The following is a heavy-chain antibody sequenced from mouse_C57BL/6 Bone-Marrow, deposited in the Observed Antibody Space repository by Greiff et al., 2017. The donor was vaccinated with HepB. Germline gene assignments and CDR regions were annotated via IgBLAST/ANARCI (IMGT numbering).Heavy chain of an antibody. D-gene: IGHD1-1*01. CDR3: ARREVVATYWYFDV. CDR1: GYTFTSYG. CDR2: IYPRSGNT. J-gene: IGHJ1*03. V-gene: IGHV1-81*01. Sequence: VHLVESGAELARPGASVKLSCKASGYTFTSYGISWVKQRTGQGLEWIGEIYPRSGNTYYNEKFKGKATLTADKSSSTAYMELRSLTSEDSAVYFCARREVVATYWYFDVWGTGTTVTVSS.